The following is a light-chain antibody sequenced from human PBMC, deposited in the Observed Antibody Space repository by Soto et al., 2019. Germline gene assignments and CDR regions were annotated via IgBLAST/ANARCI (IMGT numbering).Light chain of an antibody. CDR3: QQYGYIPRT. CDR2: GAS. V-gene: IGKV3-20*01. CDR1: QSVSSSH. Sequence: EIVLTQSPGTLSLSPGERATLSCRASQSVSSSHLAWYQQKPGQAPRLLIYGASFRATGIPVRFSGSASGTDFTLTISRLEPEDFAVYYCQQYGYIPRTFGQGTKLEIK. J-gene: IGKJ2*01.